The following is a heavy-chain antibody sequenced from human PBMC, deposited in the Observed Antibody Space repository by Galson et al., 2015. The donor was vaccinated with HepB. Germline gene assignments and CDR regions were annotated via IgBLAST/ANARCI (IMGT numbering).Heavy chain of an antibody. CDR2: IWYDGSNK. CDR3: ARDAIGRYSSSWYGRFDP. D-gene: IGHD6-13*01. Sequence: SLRLSCAASGFTFSSYGMHWVRQAPGKGLEWVAVIWYDGSNKYYADSVKGRFTISRDNSKNTLYLQMNSLRAEDTAVYYCARDAIGRYSSSWYGRFDPWGQGTLVTVSS. V-gene: IGHV3-33*01. J-gene: IGHJ5*02. CDR1: GFTFSSYG.